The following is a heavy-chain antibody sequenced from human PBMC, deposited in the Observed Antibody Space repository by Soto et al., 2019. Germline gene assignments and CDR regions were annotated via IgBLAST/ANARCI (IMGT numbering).Heavy chain of an antibody. CDR3: VRQLRKMDTMTPRWLDP. J-gene: IGHJ5*02. CDR2: IYPDDSDT. V-gene: IGHV5-51*01. D-gene: IGHD4-17*01. Sequence: GESLKISCQASGYSFSKTWIGWVRQMPGQGLEWMGIIYPDDSDTRYSPSLQGQVTISADKSITTVYLQWNSLKASDSATYYCVRQLRKMDTMTPRWLDPWGQGTLVTVSS. CDR1: GYSFSKTW.